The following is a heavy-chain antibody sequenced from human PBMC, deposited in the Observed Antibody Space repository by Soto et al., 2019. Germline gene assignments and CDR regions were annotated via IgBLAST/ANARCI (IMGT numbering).Heavy chain of an antibody. J-gene: IGHJ5*02. D-gene: IGHD5-18*01. V-gene: IGHV1-3*01. CDR2: INAGKGDT. CDR1: GYTFISYA. CDR3: ARDTGYGPFDP. Sequence: ASVKVSCKASGYTFISYAIHWVRQPPGQGLEWMGWINAGKGDTKYSQKFQGRVTFTRDTSASVAYMELSSLRSEDTALYYCARDTGYGPFDPWGQGTLVTVSS.